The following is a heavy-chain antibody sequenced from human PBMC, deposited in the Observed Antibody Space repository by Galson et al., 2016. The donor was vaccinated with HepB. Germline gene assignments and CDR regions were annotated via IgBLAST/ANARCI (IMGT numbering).Heavy chain of an antibody. V-gene: IGHV3-23*01. CDR2: ISNSGDTT. J-gene: IGHJ4*02. Sequence: SLRLSCAASGFPFSNYAMSWVRQAPGKGLEWVSTISNSGDTTDYADAVKGRFTISRDSSKNTLYLQMNSLRVEDTAVYYCARGDPGHYRGQGTLVTVSS. CDR3: ARGDPGHY. CDR1: GFPFSNYA.